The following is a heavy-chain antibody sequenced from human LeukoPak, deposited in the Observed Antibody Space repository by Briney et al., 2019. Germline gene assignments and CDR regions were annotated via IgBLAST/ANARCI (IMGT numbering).Heavy chain of an antibody. CDR2: ISAYNGNT. D-gene: IGHD3-3*01. Sequence: GASVKVSCKASGGTFSSYGISWVRQAPGQGLEWMGWISAYNGNTNYAQKLQGRVTMTTDTSTSTAYMELRSLRSDDTAVYYCGTSILEWLLYPRHDYYYYGMDVWGQGTTVTVSS. CDR1: GGTFSSYG. J-gene: IGHJ6*02. CDR3: GTSILEWLLYPRHDYYYYGMDV. V-gene: IGHV1-18*01.